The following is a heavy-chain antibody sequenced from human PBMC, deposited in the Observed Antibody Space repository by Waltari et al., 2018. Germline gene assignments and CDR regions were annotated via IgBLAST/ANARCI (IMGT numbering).Heavy chain of an antibody. J-gene: IGHJ6*02. V-gene: IGHV4-59*01. CDR3: ARDLRIAARDYYGMDV. D-gene: IGHD6-6*01. CDR1: GGSISSYY. Sequence: QVQLQESGPGLVKPSETLSLTCTVSGGSISSYYWSWIRQPPGKGLEWIGYIYYSGSTNYNPSLKNRVTISVDTSKNQFSLKLSSVTAADTAVYYCARDLRIAARDYYGMDVWGQGTTVTVSS. CDR2: IYYSGST.